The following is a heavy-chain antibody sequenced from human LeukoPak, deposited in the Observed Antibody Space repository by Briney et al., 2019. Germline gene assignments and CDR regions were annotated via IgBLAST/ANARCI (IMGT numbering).Heavy chain of an antibody. D-gene: IGHD3-10*01. CDR3: ARRGYYGSGSYYSGGMDV. Sequence: SETPSLTCTVSGGSISSSSYYWGWIRQPPGKGLEWIGSIYYSGSTYYNPSLESRVTISVDTSKNQFSLKLSSVTAADTAVYYCARRGYYGSGSYYSGGMDVWGQGTTVTVSS. CDR1: GGSISSSSYY. V-gene: IGHV4-39*01. CDR2: IYYSGST. J-gene: IGHJ6*02.